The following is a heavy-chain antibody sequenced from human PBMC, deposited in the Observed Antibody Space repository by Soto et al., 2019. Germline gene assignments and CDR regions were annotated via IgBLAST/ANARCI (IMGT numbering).Heavy chain of an antibody. CDR1: GFTFSSFA. Sequence: GGSLRLSCAASGFTFSSFAMTWVRQAPGKGLEWVSGLSDNGGATYYADSVRGRFTISRDNSKNSAYLQMNSLKTEDTAVYYCVRATYFSDSSGYTRCLDYWGQGTLVTVSS. CDR2: LSDNGGAT. V-gene: IGHV3-23*01. CDR3: VRATYFSDSSGYTRCLDY. D-gene: IGHD3-22*01. J-gene: IGHJ4*02.